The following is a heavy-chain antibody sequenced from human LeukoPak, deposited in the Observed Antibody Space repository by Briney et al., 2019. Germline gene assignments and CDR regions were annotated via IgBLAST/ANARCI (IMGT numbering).Heavy chain of an antibody. CDR2: ICYDGSNQ. CDR1: GFTFSRFG. J-gene: IGHJ4*02. D-gene: IGHD6-19*01. V-gene: IGHV3-33*01. CDR3: ARVTAGFFDY. Sequence: AGGSLTLSCEASGFTFSRFGMHWVRQAPGKGLEWVAVICYDGSNQDYADSVKGRFTISRDNSKNTLYLQVSSLRAEDTAVYYCARVTAGFFDYWGQGNLVTVSS.